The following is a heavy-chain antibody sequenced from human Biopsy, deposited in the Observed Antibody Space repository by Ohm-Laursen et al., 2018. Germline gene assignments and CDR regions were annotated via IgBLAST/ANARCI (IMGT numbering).Heavy chain of an antibody. CDR1: GFTFSSYG. Sequence: SLRLSCTASGFTFSSYGMHWVRQAPGKGLEWVAAIWYDGSNKNYADSVKGRFTISRDNSKNTLYLQMNSLRGEDTAVYYCAKCMTGGSNYYLHHCGQGTLVTVSS. J-gene: IGHJ4*02. D-gene: IGHD2-8*01. V-gene: IGHV3-33*06. CDR2: IWYDGSNK. CDR3: AKCMTGGSNYYLHH.